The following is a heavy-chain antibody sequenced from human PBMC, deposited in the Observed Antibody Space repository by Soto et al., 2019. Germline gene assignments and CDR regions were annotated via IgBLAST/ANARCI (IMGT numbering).Heavy chain of an antibody. CDR2: IYSGGST. J-gene: IGHJ4*02. CDR3: TTLGHYYDSSGSKDY. Sequence: HPGGSLRLSCAASGFTVSSNYMSWVRQAPGKGLEWVSLIYSGGSTYYADSVKGRFTISRDNSKNTLYLQMNSLRAEDTAVYYCTTLGHYYDSSGSKDYWGQGTLVTVSS. D-gene: IGHD3-22*01. CDR1: GFTVSSNY. V-gene: IGHV3-66*01.